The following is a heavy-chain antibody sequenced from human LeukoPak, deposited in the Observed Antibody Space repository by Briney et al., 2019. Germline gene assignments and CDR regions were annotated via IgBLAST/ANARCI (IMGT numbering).Heavy chain of an antibody. CDR3: AKDQRQDYYDSSGYLPDAFDI. Sequence: GGSLRLSCAASGFTFSSYGMHWVRQAPGKGLEWVAVISYDGSNKYYADSVKGRFTISRDNSKNTLYLQMNSLRAEDTAVYYCAKDQRQDYYDSSGYLPDAFDIWGQGTMVTVSS. J-gene: IGHJ3*02. CDR2: ISYDGSNK. CDR1: GFTFSSYG. V-gene: IGHV3-30*18. D-gene: IGHD3-22*01.